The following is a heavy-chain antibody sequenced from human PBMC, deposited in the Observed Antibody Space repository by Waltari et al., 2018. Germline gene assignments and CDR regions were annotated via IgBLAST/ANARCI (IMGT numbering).Heavy chain of an antibody. V-gene: IGHV1-69*01. CDR3: ATLGGNSNWFDP. D-gene: IGHD1-7*01. CDR1: GGRFSTYA. Sequence: VQLVQSGAEVKNPGSTLKVSCKTSGGRFSTYAIPWVRQAPGQGLEWMGIIPISGTADYSQKFQGRITITAYESTSTAYMELSGLKSDDTAVYYCATLGGNSNWFDPWGQGTLVTVSS. CDR2: IIPISGTA. J-gene: IGHJ5*02.